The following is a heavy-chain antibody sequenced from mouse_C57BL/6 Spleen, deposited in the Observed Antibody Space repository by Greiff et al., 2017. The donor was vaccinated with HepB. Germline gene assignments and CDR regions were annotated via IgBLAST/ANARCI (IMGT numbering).Heavy chain of an antibody. CDR3: TGEGSGKRAWFAY. J-gene: IGHJ3*01. CDR2: IRLKSDNYAT. Sequence: DVMLVESGGGLVQPGGSMKLSCVASGFTFSNYWMNWVRQSPEKGLEWVAQIRLKSDNYATHYAESVKGRFTISRDDSKSSVYLQMNNLRAEDTGIYNCTGEGSGKRAWFAYWGQGTLVTVSA. CDR1: GFTFSNYW. D-gene: IGHD1-1*01. V-gene: IGHV6-3*01.